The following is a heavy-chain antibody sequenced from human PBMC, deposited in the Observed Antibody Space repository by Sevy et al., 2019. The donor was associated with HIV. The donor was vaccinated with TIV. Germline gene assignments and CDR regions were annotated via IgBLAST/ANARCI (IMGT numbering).Heavy chain of an antibody. J-gene: IGHJ4*02. D-gene: IGHD3-16*01. CDR3: AREEITGFDY. V-gene: IGHV3-23*01. CDR1: GFIFRTYA. CDR2: ISAGGGSV. Sequence: GGSLRLSCAASGFIFRTYAMTWVRQAPGKGLEWVSTISAGGGSVYYADSVKGRLTNSRDNSNNRLYLQMNTLRAEDTAVYSCAREEITGFDYWGRGTLVTVSS.